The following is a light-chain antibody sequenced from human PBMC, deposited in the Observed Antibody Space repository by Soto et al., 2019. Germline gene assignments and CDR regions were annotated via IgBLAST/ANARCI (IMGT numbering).Light chain of an antibody. CDR2: STN. Sequence: QAVVTQEPSISVSPGGTVTLTCGLTSGSVSITSYPSWFQQTPGQAPRTLIYSTNTRSSGVSDRFSGSILGGKAALTITGAQAADESDYYSALYLGGGITVFGGGTQLTVL. J-gene: IGLJ3*02. V-gene: IGLV8-61*01. CDR1: SGSVSITSY. CDR3: ALYLGGGITV.